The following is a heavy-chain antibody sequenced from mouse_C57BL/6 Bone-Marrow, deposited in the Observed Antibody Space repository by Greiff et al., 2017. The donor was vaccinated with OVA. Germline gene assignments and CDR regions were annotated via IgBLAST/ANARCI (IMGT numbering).Heavy chain of an antibody. D-gene: IGHD1-2*01. J-gene: IGHJ1*03. CDR2: IDPSDSYT. V-gene: IGHV1-59*01. CDR3: AREDGFTPYGYFGV. Sequence: QVQLQQPGAELVRPGTSVKLSCKASGYTFTSYWMHWVKQRPGQGLEWIGVIDPSDSYTNYNQKFKGKATLTVDTSSSPAYMQLSSLTSEDSAVYYCAREDGFTPYGYFGVWGTGTTVTVSS. CDR1: GYTFTSYW.